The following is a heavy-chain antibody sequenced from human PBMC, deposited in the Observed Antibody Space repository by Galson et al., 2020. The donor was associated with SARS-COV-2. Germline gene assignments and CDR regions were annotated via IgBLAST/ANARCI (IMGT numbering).Heavy chain of an antibody. V-gene: IGHV4-38-2*01. Sequence: SQTLSLTCAVSDYSIHSGHYWGWIRQPPGKGLEWIGTIYHNGNTYYNPSLKSRVTLSVDTSQNQFSLSLSSVTAADTAIYYCARTNWRAIWTGYGTEKPPTYFDYWGQGILVTVSS. D-gene: IGHD3-9*01. J-gene: IGHJ4*02. CDR3: ARTNWRAIWTGYGTEKPPTYFDY. CDR1: DYSIHSGHY. CDR2: IYHNGNT.